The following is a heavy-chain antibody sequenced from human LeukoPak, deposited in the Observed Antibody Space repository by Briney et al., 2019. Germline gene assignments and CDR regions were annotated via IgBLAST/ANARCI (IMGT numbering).Heavy chain of an antibody. Sequence: GGSLRLSCAASGFTFSSYSMNWVRQAPGKGLEWVSYISSSSSTIYYADSVKGRFTISRDNAKNSLYLQMNSLRAEDTAVYYCARDGPGGYDFWSGYSYTGVDYWGQGTLVTVSS. CDR3: ARDGPGGYDFWSGYSYTGVDY. J-gene: IGHJ4*02. CDR1: GFTFSSYS. D-gene: IGHD3-3*01. V-gene: IGHV3-48*01. CDR2: ISSSSSTI.